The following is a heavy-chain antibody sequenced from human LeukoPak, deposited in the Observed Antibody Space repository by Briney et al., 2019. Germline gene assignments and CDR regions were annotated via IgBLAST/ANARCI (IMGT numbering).Heavy chain of an antibody. D-gene: IGHD4-17*01. CDR2: IYYSGST. V-gene: IGHV4-59*12. CDR3: ARGYGGKDY. J-gene: IGHJ4*02. Sequence: SETLSLTCTVSGGSISSYYWSWNRQPPGKGLEWIGYIYYSGSTNYNPSLKSRVTISVDTSKNQFSLKLSSVTAADTAVYYCARGYGGKDYWGQGTLVTVSS. CDR1: GGSISSYY.